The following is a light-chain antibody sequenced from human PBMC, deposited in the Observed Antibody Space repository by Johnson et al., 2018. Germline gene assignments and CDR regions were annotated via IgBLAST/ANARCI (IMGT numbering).Light chain of an antibody. V-gene: IGLV1-51*02. CDR2: ENN. CDR3: GTWDSSLSAGNV. CDR1: SSNIGNNY. Sequence: QSVLTQPPSVSAAPGQKVTISCSGSSSNIGNNYVSWYKQLPGTAPKLLIYENNKRPSGIPDRFSGSKCGTSATLGITGLQTGDEADYYCGTWDSSLSAGNVFGTVTKVTVL. J-gene: IGLJ1*01.